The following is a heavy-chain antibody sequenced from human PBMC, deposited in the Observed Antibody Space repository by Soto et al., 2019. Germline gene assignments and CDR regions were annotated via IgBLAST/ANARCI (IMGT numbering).Heavy chain of an antibody. CDR2: INGYGHGA. V-gene: IGHV1-18*01. D-gene: IGHD3-10*01. CDR1: GYSFTTYG. Sequence: QVQLVQSGAEVRQPGASVKVSCKASGYSFTTYGMSWVRQAPGQGLEYMGWINGYGHGAKYVQRFQGRFSMTTDTSTNTVYMDLRILTSDDTAVYYCVRDLNGDFYYWGQGTVVIVSP. CDR3: VRDLNGDFYY. J-gene: IGHJ4*02.